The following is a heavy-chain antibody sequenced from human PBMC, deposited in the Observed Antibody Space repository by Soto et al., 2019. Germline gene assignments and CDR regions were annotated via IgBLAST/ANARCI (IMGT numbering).Heavy chain of an antibody. CDR2: ISGSGGSS. Sequence: GGSLRLSCAASGFTFTSYAMSWVRQAPGKGLEWVSAISGSGGSSYYADSVKGRFTISRDNSKNTLFLQMNSLRAEDTAIYYCAKGGSYYHDSSGYYANWGQGTLVTVSS. D-gene: IGHD3-22*01. CDR1: GFTFTSYA. V-gene: IGHV3-23*01. CDR3: AKGGSYYHDSSGYYAN. J-gene: IGHJ4*02.